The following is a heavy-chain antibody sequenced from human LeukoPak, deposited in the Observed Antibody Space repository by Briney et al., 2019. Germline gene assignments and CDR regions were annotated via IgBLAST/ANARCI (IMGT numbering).Heavy chain of an antibody. CDR1: GLTFCMYW. Sequence: GGSLRLSCAASGLTFCMYWVSWVRRARGKGREWGANIKPEGSQKYHVDCVKPLFTISRHNAKNSVYVHMNSLRAGDSTVYYCANIYCSGGTCTYFDDWSQGTLLTVSS. CDR3: ANIYCSGGTCTYFDD. J-gene: IGHJ4*02. CDR2: IKPEGSQK. D-gene: IGHD2-15*01. V-gene: IGHV3-7*01.